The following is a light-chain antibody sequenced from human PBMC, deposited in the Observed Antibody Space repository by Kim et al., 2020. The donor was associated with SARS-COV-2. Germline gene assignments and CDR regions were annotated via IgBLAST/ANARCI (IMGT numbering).Light chain of an antibody. CDR1: RSNIGSNA. CDR3: AAWDDSLNGVI. CDR2: SND. V-gene: IGLV1-44*01. Sequence: QSVLTLPPSASGTPGQRVTISCSGSRSNIGSNAVNWYQQLPGTAPKLLIYSNDHRPSGVPDRFSGSKSGTSASLAISGLQSEDEADYYCAAWDDSLNGVIFGGGTQLTVL. J-gene: IGLJ2*01.